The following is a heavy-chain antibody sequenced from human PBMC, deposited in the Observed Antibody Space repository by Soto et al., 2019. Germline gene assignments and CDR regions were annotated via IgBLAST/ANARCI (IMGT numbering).Heavy chain of an antibody. V-gene: IGHV1-69*06. Sequence: LQLEQSGPEVKKPGSSVKVSCKASGRSFSSDGVSWVRQAPGQGLEWMGGIIPVFGNTKYVQRFQGRLTITADKSTSTVYMEMSSLSSEDTAVYFCARGQYYSSGSAATSYFYFGIDVWGQGTTVIVSS. D-gene: IGHD3-10*01. CDR1: GRSFSSDG. CDR2: IIPVFGNT. CDR3: ARGQYYSSGSAATSYFYFGIDV. J-gene: IGHJ6*02.